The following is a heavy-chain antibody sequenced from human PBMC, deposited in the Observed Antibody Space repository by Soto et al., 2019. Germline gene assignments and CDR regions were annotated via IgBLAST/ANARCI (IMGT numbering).Heavy chain of an antibody. Sequence: SETLSLTCSVSGGSISSGGYYWSWIRQHPGKGLEWIGYIYYSGSTYYNPSLKSRVTVSVDTSTNRFSLRLSSVTAADTAVYYCAGGFCSTPNCPGRDFDYWGQGALVTVPS. CDR1: GGSISSGGYY. V-gene: IGHV4-31*03. CDR3: AGGFCSTPNCPGRDFDY. D-gene: IGHD2-2*01. CDR2: IYYSGST. J-gene: IGHJ4*02.